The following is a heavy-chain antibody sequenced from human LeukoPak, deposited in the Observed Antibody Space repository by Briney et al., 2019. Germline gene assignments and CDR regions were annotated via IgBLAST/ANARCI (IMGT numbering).Heavy chain of an antibody. CDR1: GGSMSGGIYH. J-gene: IGHJ4*02. CDR3: ARALYSGYDSLDY. Sequence: SETLSLTCTVSGGSMSGGIYHWSWVRQPAGKGLEWIGRIYTSGSTNYNPSLKSRVTMSIDTSKNQFSLKLSSVTAADTAVYYCARALYSGYDSLDYWGQGTLVTVS. V-gene: IGHV4-61*02. D-gene: IGHD5-12*01. CDR2: IYTSGST.